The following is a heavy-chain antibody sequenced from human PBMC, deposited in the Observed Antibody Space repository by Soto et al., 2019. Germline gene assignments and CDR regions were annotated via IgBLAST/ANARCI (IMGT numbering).Heavy chain of an antibody. CDR1: GFTFSSYA. CDR3: AKRAAIFGVVIISYWDY. CDR2: ISGSGGST. J-gene: IGHJ4*02. D-gene: IGHD3-3*01. Sequence: GGSLRLSCAASGFTFSSYAMSWVHQAPGKGLEWVSAISGSGGSTYYADSVKGRFTISRDNSKNTLYLQMNSLRAEDTAVYYCAKRAAIFGVVIISYWDYWGQGTLVTVSS. V-gene: IGHV3-23*01.